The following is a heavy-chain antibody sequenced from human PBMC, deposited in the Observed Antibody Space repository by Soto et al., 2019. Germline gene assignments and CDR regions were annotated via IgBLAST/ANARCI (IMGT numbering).Heavy chain of an antibody. J-gene: IGHJ5*02. CDR3: ARVYTMMQSRKTRDSNWFDP. D-gene: IGHD3-22*01. CDR2: IYYSGST. CDR1: GGSISSGGYY. V-gene: IGHV4-31*03. Sequence: SETLSLTCTVSGGSISSGGYYWSWIRQHPGKGLEWIGYIYYSGSTYYNPSLKSRVTISVDTSKNQFSLKLSSVTAADTAVYYCARVYTMMQSRKTRDSNWFDPWGQGTLVTVSS.